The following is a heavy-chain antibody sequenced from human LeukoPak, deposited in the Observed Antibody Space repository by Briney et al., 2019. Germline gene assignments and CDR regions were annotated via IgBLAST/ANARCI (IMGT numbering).Heavy chain of an antibody. V-gene: IGHV4-34*01. CDR2: IHYSGKT. CDR1: GGSFSGYY. Sequence: MSSETLSLTCAVYGGSFSGYYWGWIRQPPGEGLEWIGNIHYSGKTYYNPSLKSRVTISIDTSKNQFSLKLSSVTAADTAVYSCAKVGGLAVAGTDNWMDPWGQGTLVTVSS. CDR3: AKVGGLAVAGTDNWMDP. J-gene: IGHJ5*02. D-gene: IGHD6-19*01.